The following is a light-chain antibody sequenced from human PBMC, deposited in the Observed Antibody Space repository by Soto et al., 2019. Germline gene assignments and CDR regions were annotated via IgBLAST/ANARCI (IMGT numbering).Light chain of an antibody. Sequence: DIQMTQSPSTLSASVGDRVTITCRASQTISSWLAWYQQKPGKAPKLLIYKASSLESGVPSRFSGSGSGTEFTLTISSLQPDDFATYFCQPHNSPCTFGQGTNLEIK. CDR3: QPHNSPCT. CDR2: KAS. J-gene: IGKJ2*02. CDR1: QTISSW. V-gene: IGKV1-5*03.